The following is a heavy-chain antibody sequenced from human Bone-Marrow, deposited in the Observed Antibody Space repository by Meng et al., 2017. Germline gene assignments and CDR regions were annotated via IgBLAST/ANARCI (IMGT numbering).Heavy chain of an antibody. J-gene: IGHJ4*02. CDR3: AKDGPFDY. V-gene: IGHV3-23*04. CDR2: ISGSGGST. Sequence: QLVWSGGGLVQRGGALRLSCAATGFTFGRYDRSWVRQSPGKGLEWVSAISGSGGSTYYADSVKGRFTISRDNSKNTLYLQMNSLRAEDTAVYYCAKDGPFDYWGQGTLVTVSS. CDR1: GFTFGRYD.